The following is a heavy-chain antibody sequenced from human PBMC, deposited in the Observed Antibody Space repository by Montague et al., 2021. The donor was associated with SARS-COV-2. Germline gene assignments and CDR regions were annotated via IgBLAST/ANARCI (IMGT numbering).Heavy chain of an antibody. J-gene: IGHJ4*02. CDR3: ARMFYDYVWETSRYRGTYFDS. CDR2: IYNSGTT. D-gene: IGHD3-16*01. Sequence: SETLSLTCSVSGDSMSTNYWSWIRQPPGKGLEWIGHIYNSGTTIYNPSLKSRATIFIDVPKTHFSLRLSSVTATVTAVYYCARMFYDYVWETSRYRGTYFDSWGQGTLVTVSS. V-gene: IGHV4-59*01. CDR1: GDSMSTNY.